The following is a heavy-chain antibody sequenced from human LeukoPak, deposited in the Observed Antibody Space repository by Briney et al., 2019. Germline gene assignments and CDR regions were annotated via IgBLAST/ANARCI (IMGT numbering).Heavy chain of an antibody. J-gene: IGHJ4*02. CDR3: AQGSAVGVAGTTNFDY. D-gene: IGHD6-19*01. V-gene: IGHV3-23*01. Sequence: GGSLRLSCAASGFTFSNYAMSWVRQAPGKGLEWVSAISGSGGSTYYADSVKGRFTISRDNSKNTLSLQMNSLRAEDTAVYYCAQGSAVGVAGTTNFDYWGQGTLVTVSS. CDR1: GFTFSNYA. CDR2: ISGSGGST.